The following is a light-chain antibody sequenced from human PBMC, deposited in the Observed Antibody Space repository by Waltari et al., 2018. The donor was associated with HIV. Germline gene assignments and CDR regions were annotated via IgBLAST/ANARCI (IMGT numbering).Light chain of an antibody. CDR2: YVT. CDR3: TSFTSSSAWV. CDR1: SSDIGSYNY. Sequence: QSALTQPASVSGSLGQSITFSCTGTSSDIGSYNYVSWYQQHPGKAPKILIYYVTNRPSGVSNRFSGSKSGNTSSLTISGLQAEDEADYYCTSFTSSSAWVFGGGTMLTVL. J-gene: IGLJ3*02. V-gene: IGLV2-14*03.